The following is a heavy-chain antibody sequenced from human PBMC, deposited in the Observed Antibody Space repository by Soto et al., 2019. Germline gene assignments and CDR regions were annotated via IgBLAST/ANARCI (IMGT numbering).Heavy chain of an antibody. V-gene: IGHV4-31*03. J-gene: IGHJ5*02. CDR3: ARAPITMVRGPMVYWFDP. CDR2: IYYSGST. D-gene: IGHD3-10*01. Sequence: QVQLQESGPGLVKPSQTLSLTCPVSGGSISSGGYYWSWIRQQPGKGLEWIGYIYYSGSTYYNPSLKSRVTISVDTSKNQVSLKLSSVTAADTAVYYCARAPITMVRGPMVYWFDPWGQGTLVTVSS. CDR1: GGSISSGGYY.